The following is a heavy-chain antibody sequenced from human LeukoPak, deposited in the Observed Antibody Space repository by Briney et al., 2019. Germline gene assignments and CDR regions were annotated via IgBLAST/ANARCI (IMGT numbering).Heavy chain of an antibody. CDR1: GFTFSSYA. Sequence: GGSLRLSCAASGFTFSSYAMSWVRQAPGKGLEWVSAISGSGGTTNYADSVKGRFTISRDNSKNTLHPQMNSLGAEDTAVYYCAKGPTYYYDSSGYLEDWGRGTLVTVSS. V-gene: IGHV3-23*01. CDR2: ISGSGGTT. J-gene: IGHJ4*02. D-gene: IGHD3-22*01. CDR3: AKGPTYYYDSSGYLED.